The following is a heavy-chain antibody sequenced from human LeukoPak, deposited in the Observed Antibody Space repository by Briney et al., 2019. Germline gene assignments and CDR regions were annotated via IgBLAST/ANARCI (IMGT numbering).Heavy chain of an antibody. CDR2: ISSNGGST. CDR1: GFTFSSYV. D-gene: IGHD2/OR15-2a*01. J-gene: IGHJ6*02. Sequence: GGSLRLSCSASGFTFSSYVMHWVRQAPGKGLEYVSAISSNGGSTYYADSVKGRFTISRDNSKNTLYLQMNSLRAEDTAVYYCAKDLPSNKNYYGMDVWGQGTTVTVSS. V-gene: IGHV3-64*04. CDR3: AKDLPSNKNYYGMDV.